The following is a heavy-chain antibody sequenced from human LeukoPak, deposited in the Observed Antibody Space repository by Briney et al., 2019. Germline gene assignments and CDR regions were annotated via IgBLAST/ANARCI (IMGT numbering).Heavy chain of an antibody. J-gene: IGHJ4*02. D-gene: IGHD6-19*01. V-gene: IGHV3-30*18. CDR1: GFTFSSYG. Sequence: GGSLRLSCAASGFTFSSYGMHWLRQAPGKGRVGVAVISYDGSNKYYADSVTGRFTISRDNSKNTLYLQMNSLRAEDTAVYYCAKELYSSGSITFDYWGQGTLVTVSS. CDR3: AKELYSSGSITFDY. CDR2: ISYDGSNK.